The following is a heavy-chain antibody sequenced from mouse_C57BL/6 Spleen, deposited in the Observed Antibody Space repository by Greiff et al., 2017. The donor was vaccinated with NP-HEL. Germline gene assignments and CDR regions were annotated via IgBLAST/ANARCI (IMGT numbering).Heavy chain of an antibody. D-gene: IGHD2-1*01. CDR1: GFSLTSYG. J-gene: IGHJ3*01. CDR3: ARNHNSGNFAY. V-gene: IGHV2-2*01. CDR2: IWSGGST. Sequence: VQLKESGPGLVQPSQSLSITCTVSGFSLTSYGVHWVRQSPGKGLEWLGVIWSGGSTDYNAAFISRLSISKDKSKSQVFFKMNSLQADDTAIYYCARNHNSGNFAYWGQGTLVTVSA.